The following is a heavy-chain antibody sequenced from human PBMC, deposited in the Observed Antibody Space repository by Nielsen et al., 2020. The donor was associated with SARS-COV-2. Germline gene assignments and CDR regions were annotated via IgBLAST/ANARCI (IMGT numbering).Heavy chain of an antibody. CDR1: GGSISSYY. D-gene: IGHD2-15*01. CDR3: ARLVSLNCSGSSCYPHYYYYYYMDV. CDR2: IYYSGST. Sequence: SETLSLTCTVSGGSISSYYWSWIRQPPGKGLEWIGYIYYSGSTNYNPSLKSRVTISVDTSKNQFSLSLSSVTAADTAVYYCARLVSLNCSGSSCYPHYYYYYYMDVWGKGTTVTVSS. J-gene: IGHJ6*03. V-gene: IGHV4-59*08.